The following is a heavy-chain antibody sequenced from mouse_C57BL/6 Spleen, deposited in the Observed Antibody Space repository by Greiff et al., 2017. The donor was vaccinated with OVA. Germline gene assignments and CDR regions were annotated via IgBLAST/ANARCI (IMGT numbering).Heavy chain of an antibody. V-gene: IGHV1-59*01. Sequence: QVQLQQPGAELVRPGTSVKLSCKASGYTFTSYWMHWVKQRPGQGLEWIGVIDPSDSYTNYNQKFKGKATLTVDTSSSTAYMQLSSLTSEDSAVYYCARLDYGSRAYWGQGTLVTVSA. CDR2: IDPSDSYT. CDR3: ARLDYGSRAY. CDR1: GYTFTSYW. D-gene: IGHD1-1*01. J-gene: IGHJ3*01.